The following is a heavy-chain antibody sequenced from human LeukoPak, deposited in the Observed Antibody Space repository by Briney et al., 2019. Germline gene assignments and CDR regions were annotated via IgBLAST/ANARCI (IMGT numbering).Heavy chain of an antibody. CDR1: GGSFSGYY. D-gene: IGHD3-3*01. Sequence: PSETLSLTCAVYGGSFSGYYWSWIRRPPGKGLEWIGEINHSGSTNYNPSLKSRVTISVDTSKNQFSLKLSSVTAADTAVYYCARPRWITIFGVAANGAFDIWGQGTMVTVSS. CDR2: INHSGST. CDR3: ARPRWITIFGVAANGAFDI. J-gene: IGHJ3*02. V-gene: IGHV4-34*01.